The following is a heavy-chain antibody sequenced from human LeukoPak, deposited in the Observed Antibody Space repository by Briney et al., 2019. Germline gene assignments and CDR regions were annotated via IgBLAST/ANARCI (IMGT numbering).Heavy chain of an antibody. CDR1: EFTFGSYA. CDR2: ITGVGGNT. Sequence: GGSLRLSCATSEFTFGSYAMTWVRQAPGKGLEWVSGITGVGGNTYYADSVKGRFTISRDNSKNTLYLQMNSLRAEDTAVYYCARVWPPGRRAYYYDSSGYYDYWGQGTLVTVSS. J-gene: IGHJ4*02. V-gene: IGHV3-23*01. D-gene: IGHD3-22*01. CDR3: ARVWPPGRRAYYYDSSGYYDY.